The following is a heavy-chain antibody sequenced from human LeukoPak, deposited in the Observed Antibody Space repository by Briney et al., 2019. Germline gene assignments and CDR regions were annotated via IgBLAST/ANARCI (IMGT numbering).Heavy chain of an antibody. Sequence: GGSLRLSCATSGFTFSSYGMSWVRQAPGKGLEWVSYISSTSSTINYADSVKGRFTTSRDNAKNSLYLQMNSLRAEDTAVYYCARGGAARPDYWGQGTLVTVSS. V-gene: IGHV3-48*01. J-gene: IGHJ4*02. CDR2: ISSTSSTI. D-gene: IGHD6-6*01. CDR1: GFTFSSYG. CDR3: ARGGAARPDY.